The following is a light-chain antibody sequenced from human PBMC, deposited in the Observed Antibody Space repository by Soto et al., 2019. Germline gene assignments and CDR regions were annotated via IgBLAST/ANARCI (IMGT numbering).Light chain of an antibody. Sequence: TQMTHSPSSLSASVGDRVTITCLPSQDIRNSLSWYQQKPGRAPKLLVYGASSSQSGVPSRFSGRASGTYFTLTISSLQPEDSATYYCLQDHDSPWTFGQGTKVDIK. CDR2: GAS. CDR1: QDIRNS. V-gene: IGKV1-6*02. J-gene: IGKJ1*01. CDR3: LQDHDSPWT.